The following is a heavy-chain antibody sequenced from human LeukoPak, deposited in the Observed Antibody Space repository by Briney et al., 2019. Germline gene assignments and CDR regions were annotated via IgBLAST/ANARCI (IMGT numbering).Heavy chain of an antibody. CDR2: ISSSSYI. D-gene: IGHD3-10*01. CDR3: ARDSGVFSPVY. CDR1: GFTFSSYS. J-gene: IGHJ4*02. V-gene: IGHV3-21*01. Sequence: NPGGSLRLSCAASGFTFSSYSMNWVRQAPGKGLEWVSSISSSSYIYYADSVKGRFTISRDNAKNSLYLQMNSLRAEDTAVYYCARDSGVFSPVYWGQGTLVTVSS.